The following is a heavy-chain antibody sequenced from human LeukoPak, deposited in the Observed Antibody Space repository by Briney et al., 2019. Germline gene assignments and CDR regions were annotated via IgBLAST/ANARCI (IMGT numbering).Heavy chain of an antibody. CDR3: AKEGGNYYGSGSSPGAFDI. CDR1: GFTFDDYA. Sequence: GRSLRLSCAASGFTFDDYAMHWVRQAPGKGLEWVSGISWNSGSIGYADSVKGRFTISRDNAKNSLYLQMNSLRAEDTALYYCAKEGGNYYGSGSSPGAFDIWGQGTMVTVSS. J-gene: IGHJ3*02. CDR2: ISWNSGSI. V-gene: IGHV3-9*01. D-gene: IGHD3-10*01.